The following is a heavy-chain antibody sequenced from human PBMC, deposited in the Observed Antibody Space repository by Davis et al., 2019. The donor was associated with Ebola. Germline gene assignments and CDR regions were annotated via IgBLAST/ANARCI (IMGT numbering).Heavy chain of an antibody. CDR2: IKSKTDGGTT. V-gene: IGHV3-15*01. J-gene: IGHJ4*02. CDR1: GFTFSNAW. Sequence: GGSLRLSCAASGFTFSNAWMSWVRQAPGKGLECVGRIKSKTDGGTTDYAAPVKGRFTISRDDSKNTLYLQMNSLKTEDTAVYYCAKGTVIRYFDYWGQGTLVTVSS. CDR3: AKGTVIRYFDY. D-gene: IGHD4-17*01.